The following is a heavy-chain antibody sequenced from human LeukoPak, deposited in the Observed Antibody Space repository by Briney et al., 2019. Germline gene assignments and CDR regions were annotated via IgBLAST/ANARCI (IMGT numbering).Heavy chain of an antibody. CDR2: IYYSGTT. D-gene: IGHD6-13*01. J-gene: IGHJ4*02. V-gene: IGHV4-59*01. CDR3: ARGVYIAAAQYAY. Sequence: SETLSLTCTVSGGSISSYYWSWIRQPPGKGLEWIGYIYYSGTTNYNPSLKSRVTISVDTSKNQFSLKLSSVTAADTAVYYCARGVYIAAAQYAYWGQGTLATVSS. CDR1: GGSISSYY.